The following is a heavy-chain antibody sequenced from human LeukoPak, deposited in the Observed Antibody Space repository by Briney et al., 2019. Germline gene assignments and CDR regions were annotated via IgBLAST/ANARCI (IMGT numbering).Heavy chain of an antibody. D-gene: IGHD5-12*01. CDR3: ARTNGGYEYN. CDR2: INPYSGDT. CDR1: GYTFTGYY. J-gene: IGHJ4*02. Sequence: ASVKVSCKASGYTFTGYYIHWVRQAPGQGLAWMGWINPYSGDTTYAQKFQGRLTLTRDTSISTAYMEVSRLKSDDTAVYYCARTNGGYEYNWGQGTRVIVSS. V-gene: IGHV1-2*02.